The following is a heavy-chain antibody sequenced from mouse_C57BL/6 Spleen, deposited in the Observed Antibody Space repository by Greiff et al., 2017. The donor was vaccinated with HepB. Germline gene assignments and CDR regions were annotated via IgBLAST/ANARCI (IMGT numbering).Heavy chain of an antibody. Sequence: VQLKESGAELVRPGTSVKVSCKASGYAFTNYLIEWVKQRPGQGLEWIGVINPGSGGTNYNEKFKGKATLTADKSSSTAYMQLSSLTSEDSAVYFCARSDYGSSFDYWGQGTTLTVSS. CDR1: GYAFTNYL. J-gene: IGHJ2*01. CDR3: ARSDYGSSFDY. D-gene: IGHD1-1*01. V-gene: IGHV1-54*01. CDR2: INPGSGGT.